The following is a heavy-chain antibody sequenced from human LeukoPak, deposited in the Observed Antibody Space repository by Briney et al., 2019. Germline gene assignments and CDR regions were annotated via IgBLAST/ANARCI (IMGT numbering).Heavy chain of an antibody. CDR1: GFTFSSYW. CDR3: ARGYYYDTTKLDL. Sequence: PGGSLRLSCAASGFTFSSYWMHWVRQAPGKGLVWVSRNDTDGSSTNYADSVKGRFTVSRDNAKNTLSLQMNSLRAEDTAVYYCARGYYYDTTKLDLWGQGTLVTVSS. D-gene: IGHD3-22*01. V-gene: IGHV3-74*01. CDR2: NDTDGSST. J-gene: IGHJ5*02.